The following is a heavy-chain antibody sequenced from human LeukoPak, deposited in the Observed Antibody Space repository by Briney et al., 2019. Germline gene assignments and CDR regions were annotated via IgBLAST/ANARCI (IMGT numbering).Heavy chain of an antibody. Sequence: ASVKVFCKPSGYTFIDYYVHWVRQAPGQGLEWMGWINPNSGATNSAQNLQGRVTLTRDKSMTTAYLDLSGLTYDDTAVYYCARSRMTTLPGFDYWGQGTLVTVSS. CDR3: ARSRMTTLPGFDY. CDR2: INPNSGAT. J-gene: IGHJ4*02. CDR1: GYTFIDYY. V-gene: IGHV1-2*02. D-gene: IGHD1-1*01.